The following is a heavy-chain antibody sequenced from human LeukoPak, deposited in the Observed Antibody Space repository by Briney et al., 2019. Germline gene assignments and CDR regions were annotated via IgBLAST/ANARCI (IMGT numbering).Heavy chain of an antibody. Sequence: PSETLSLTCAASGVSVNDYYWSWIRQSPEKGLEWIGEVSPGGYTSYNPSLKSRVIISEDTSENQMSLKVRSVTAADTAVYYCARGPYGGYEHPDDAFDIWGQGTMVTVSS. CDR2: VSPGGYT. CDR3: ARGPYGGYEHPDDAFDI. J-gene: IGHJ3*02. D-gene: IGHD5-12*01. V-gene: IGHV4-34*01. CDR1: GVSVNDYY.